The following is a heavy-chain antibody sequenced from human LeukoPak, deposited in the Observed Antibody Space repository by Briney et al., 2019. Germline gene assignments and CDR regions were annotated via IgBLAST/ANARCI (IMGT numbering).Heavy chain of an antibody. J-gene: IGHJ3*01. CDR1: GFTFSGFW. V-gene: IGHV3-7*03. CDR3: ARSSYSSSSSA. Sequence: GGSLRLSCAVSGFTFSGFWMSWSRQAPGKGLEWVASINSDGSEGYYADVVKGRFTISRDNAKNSLYLQINSLRAEDTAVYYCARSSYSSSSSAWGQRTMVTVSS. CDR2: INSDGSEG. D-gene: IGHD6-6*01.